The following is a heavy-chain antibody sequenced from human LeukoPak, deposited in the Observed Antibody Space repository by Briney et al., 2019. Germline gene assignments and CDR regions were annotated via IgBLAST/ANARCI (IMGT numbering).Heavy chain of an antibody. D-gene: IGHD3-3*01. J-gene: IGHJ6*03. CDR2: ISSSGSTI. Sequence: GGSLRLSCTVSGFTVSSNSMSWVRQAPGKGLEWVSYISSSGSTIYYADSVKGRFTISRDNSKNTLYLQMNSLRAEDTAVYYCAREGRSGYAYYYYMDVWGKGTTVTVSS. CDR1: GFTVSSNS. CDR3: AREGRSGYAYYYYMDV. V-gene: IGHV3-48*01.